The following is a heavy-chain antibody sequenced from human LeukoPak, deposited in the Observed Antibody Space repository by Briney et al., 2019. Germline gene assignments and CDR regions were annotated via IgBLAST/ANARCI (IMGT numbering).Heavy chain of an antibody. CDR1: GFTFSSYA. CDR3: ASENPTGAFDI. J-gene: IGHJ3*02. CDR2: ISYDGSNK. D-gene: IGHD1-14*01. Sequence: GSLILSCAASGFTFSSYAMHWVRQAPGKGLEWVAVISYDGSNKYYADSVKGRFTISRDNSKNTLYLQMNSLRAEDTAVYYCASENPTGAFDIWGQGTMVTVSS. V-gene: IGHV3-30-3*01.